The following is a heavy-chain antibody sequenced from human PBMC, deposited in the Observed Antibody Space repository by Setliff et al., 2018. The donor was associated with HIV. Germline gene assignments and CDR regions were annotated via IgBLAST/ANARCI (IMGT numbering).Heavy chain of an antibody. CDR2: IFSSGST. CDR1: GGSISSGSYY. V-gene: IGHV4-61*02. Sequence: SETLSLTCTVSGGSISSGSYYWSWIRQPAGKGLEWIGRIFSSGSTNYNPSLKSRVTISVDTSKNQFSLKVSSVTAADTAVYYCAREDGPYYFDYWGQGTLVTVS. J-gene: IGHJ4*02. CDR3: AREDGPYYFDY.